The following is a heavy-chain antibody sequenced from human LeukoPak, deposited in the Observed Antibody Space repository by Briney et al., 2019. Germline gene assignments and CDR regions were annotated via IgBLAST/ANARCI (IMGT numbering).Heavy chain of an antibody. D-gene: IGHD5-18*01. Sequence: GRSLRLSCAASGFIFNNYAMHWVRQAPGKGLEWISGINWNGGSPGYADSVKGRFTISRDNSKNTLYLQMNSLRAEDTAVYYCARSRYSYGLQGAGYYYYMDVWGKGTTVTVSS. V-gene: IGHV3-20*04. J-gene: IGHJ6*03. CDR2: INWNGGSP. CDR3: ARSRYSYGLQGAGYYYYMDV. CDR1: GFIFNNYA.